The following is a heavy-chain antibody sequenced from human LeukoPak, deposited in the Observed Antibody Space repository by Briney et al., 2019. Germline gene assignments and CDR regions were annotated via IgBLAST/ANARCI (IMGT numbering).Heavy chain of an antibody. D-gene: IGHD2-2*02. Sequence: GESLKISCNGSGYTFTSHWIGWVRQMPGKGLEWMGIIYPGDSDTRYSPSFQGQVTISADKSIRTAYLQWSSLKASDTAIYYCARVWPATTIPVFDYWGQGTLVTVSS. CDR1: GYTFTSHW. J-gene: IGHJ4*02. CDR2: IYPGDSDT. V-gene: IGHV5-51*01. CDR3: ARVWPATTIPVFDY.